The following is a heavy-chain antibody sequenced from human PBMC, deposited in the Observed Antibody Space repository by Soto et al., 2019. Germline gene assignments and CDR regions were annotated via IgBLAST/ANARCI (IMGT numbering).Heavy chain of an antibody. CDR1: GYSFTTSW. V-gene: IGHV5-51*01. D-gene: IGHD3-16*02. Sequence: PGESLKISCKGSGYSFTTSWIGWVRQMPGKGLEWMGIIYPGDSDIRYSPSLPGQVTISADKSNSTAYLQWSSLKASDTAMYYCARTTTFGGVIAGNFDYWGQGTLVTVSS. CDR3: ARTTTFGGVIAGNFDY. CDR2: IYPGDSDI. J-gene: IGHJ4*02.